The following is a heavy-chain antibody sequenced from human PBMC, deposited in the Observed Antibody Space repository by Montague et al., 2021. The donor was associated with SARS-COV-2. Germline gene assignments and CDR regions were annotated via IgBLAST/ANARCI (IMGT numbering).Heavy chain of an antibody. Sequence: SETLSLTCTASGGSIRSHYWSWIRQTPGKGLEWIGYFYYDGSTNYNPSLKSRVTMSVDSSKNQFSLWLSSVTAADTAVYYCARYGSYFEHWGQGTLVAVSS. CDR1: GGSIRSHY. J-gene: IGHJ4*02. V-gene: IGHV4-59*03. D-gene: IGHD1-26*01. CDR2: FYYDGST. CDR3: ARYGSYFEH.